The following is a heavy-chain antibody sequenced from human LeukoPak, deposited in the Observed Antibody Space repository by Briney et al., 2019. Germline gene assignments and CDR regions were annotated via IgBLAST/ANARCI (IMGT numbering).Heavy chain of an antibody. J-gene: IGHJ4*02. CDR1: RFTFSNYE. D-gene: IGHD7-27*01. V-gene: IGHV3-48*03. Sequence: GGSLRVSCAASRFTFSNYEMNWVRQAPGKGLEWVSYISSSGSSTYFSDSVKGRFTISRDNARNSLYLQMNSLRAEDTAVYYCARDWGRGAFFDYWGQGTLVTVSS. CDR3: ARDWGRGAFFDY. CDR2: ISSSGSST.